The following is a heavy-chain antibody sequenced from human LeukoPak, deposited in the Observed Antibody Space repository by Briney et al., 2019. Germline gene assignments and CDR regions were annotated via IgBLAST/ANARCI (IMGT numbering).Heavy chain of an antibody. CDR3: ARDYCSGGSCYDFDY. J-gene: IGHJ4*02. V-gene: IGHV3-33*01. Sequence: GRSLRLSCAASGFTFSSYGMHWVRQAPGKGLEWVAVIWYDGSNKYYADSVKGRFTISRDNSENTLYLQMNSLRAEDTAVYYCARDYCSGGSCYDFDYWGQGTLVTVSS. CDR1: GFTFSSYG. D-gene: IGHD2-15*01. CDR2: IWYDGSNK.